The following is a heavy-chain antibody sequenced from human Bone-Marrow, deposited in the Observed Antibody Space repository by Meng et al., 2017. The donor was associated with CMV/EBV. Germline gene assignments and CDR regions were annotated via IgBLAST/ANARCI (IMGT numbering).Heavy chain of an antibody. V-gene: IGHV6-1*01. J-gene: IGHJ3*02. Sequence: SETLSLPCATSGDSVSSNSAAWNWIRQSPSRGLEWLVRTYYRSKWYNDYAVSVKSRITINPDTSKNQFSLQLNSVTPEDTAVYYYARSWDSSGDAFDICGQGTMVTVSS. CDR2: TYYRSKWYN. CDR1: GDSVSSNSAA. CDR3: ARSWDSSGDAFDI. D-gene: IGHD6-25*01.